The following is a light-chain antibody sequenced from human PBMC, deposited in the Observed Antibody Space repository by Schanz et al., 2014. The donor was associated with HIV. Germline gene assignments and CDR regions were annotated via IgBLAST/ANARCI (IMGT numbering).Light chain of an antibody. CDR1: NIDVGGYNY. CDR3: ASYTNSATFV. CDR2: DVS. Sequence: QSALTQPASVSGSPGQSITISCTGTNIDVGGYNYVSWYQQRPDKAPKIMMYDVSSRPSGVSSRFSGSKSGNTASLTISGLQAEDEADYYCASYTNSATFVFGTGTKLTVL. V-gene: IGLV2-14*03. J-gene: IGLJ1*01.